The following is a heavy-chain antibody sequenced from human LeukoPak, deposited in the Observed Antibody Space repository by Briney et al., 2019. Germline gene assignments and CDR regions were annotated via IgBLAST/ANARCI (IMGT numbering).Heavy chain of an antibody. D-gene: IGHD5-12*01. Sequence: ASVKVSCKASGYTFTGYYMHWVRQAPGQGLEWMGWINPNSGGTNYAQKFQGRVTMTRDTPISTAYMELSRLRSDDTAVYYCASPLWGAYGPFDYGGKGPRVTVSS. CDR3: ASPLWGAYGPFDY. CDR1: GYTFTGYY. J-gene: IGHJ4*02. CDR2: INPNSGGT. V-gene: IGHV1-2*02.